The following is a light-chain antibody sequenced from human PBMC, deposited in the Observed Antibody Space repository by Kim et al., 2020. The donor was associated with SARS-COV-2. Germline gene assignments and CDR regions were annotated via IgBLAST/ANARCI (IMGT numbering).Light chain of an antibody. CDR1: QSVDRY. Sequence: CPGDRATLSFRASQSVDRYLAWYQQKPGQAPRLLIYDASNRATGIPARFTGSGSGTDFTLTISSLEPEDFAVYYCQQRNNWPPVTFGQGTRLEIK. CDR2: DAS. V-gene: IGKV3-11*01. J-gene: IGKJ5*01. CDR3: QQRNNWPPVT.